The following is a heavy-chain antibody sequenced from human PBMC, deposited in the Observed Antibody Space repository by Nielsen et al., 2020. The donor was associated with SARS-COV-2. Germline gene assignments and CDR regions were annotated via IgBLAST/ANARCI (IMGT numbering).Heavy chain of an antibody. CDR3: ARHGDSFLGGLDI. D-gene: IGHD4-17*01. V-gene: IGHV1-18*04. CDR1: GYTFTGYY. J-gene: IGHJ3*02. CDR2: ISTYHDKT. Sequence: ASVKVSCKASGYTFTGYYIHWVRQAPGQGLEWMGWISTYHDKTYYEQRFQGRLTMTADTSTATVYMELRSLRSDDTAVYYCARHGDSFLGGLDIWGQGTMVTVSS.